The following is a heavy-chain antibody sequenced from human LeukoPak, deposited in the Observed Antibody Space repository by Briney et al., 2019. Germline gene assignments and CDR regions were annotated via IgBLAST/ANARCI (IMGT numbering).Heavy chain of an antibody. CDR3: ARGRPGGWIDY. CDR1: GFTFSSYG. J-gene: IGHJ4*02. CDR2: ISYDGSNK. Sequence: GGSLGLSCAASGFTFSSYGMHWVRQAPGKGLEWVAVISYDGSNKYYADSVKGRFTISRDNSKNTLYLQMNSLRAEDTAVYYCARGRPGGWIDYWGQGTQVTVSS. D-gene: IGHD6-19*01. V-gene: IGHV3-30*03.